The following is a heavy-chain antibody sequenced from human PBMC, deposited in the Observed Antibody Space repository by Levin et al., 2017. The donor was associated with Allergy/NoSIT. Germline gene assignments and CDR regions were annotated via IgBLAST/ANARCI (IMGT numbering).Heavy chain of an antibody. D-gene: IGHD2-2*03. Sequence: GESLKISCKTSGYTFTTYGISWVRQAPGQGLEWMGWISANDGSTNYAQKLQGRITMTTDTSTGTAYMELRSLRSDDTAVYYCARDWWGLDIPAPRNWLDPWGQGTLVTVSS. CDR2: ISANDGST. CDR3: ARDWWGLDIPAPRNWLDP. J-gene: IGHJ5*02. CDR1: GYTFTTYG. V-gene: IGHV1-18*01.